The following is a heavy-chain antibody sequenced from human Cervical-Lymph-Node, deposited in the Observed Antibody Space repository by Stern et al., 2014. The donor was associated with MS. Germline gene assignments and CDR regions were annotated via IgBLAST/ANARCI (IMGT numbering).Heavy chain of an antibody. V-gene: IGHV6-1*01. CDR1: GDSVPSNSAA. CDR3: ARDYYDSSGSLTNWFDP. CDR2: PYYRSKWYN. D-gene: IGHD3-22*01. Sequence: VQLVESGPGLVKPSQTLSLTCAISGDSVPSNSAAWNWIRQSPLRGLEWLGRPYYRSKWYNDYALSVKSRITINPDTSKNQFSLHLNSVTPEDTAVYYCARDYYDSSGSLTNWFDPWGQGTLVTVSS. J-gene: IGHJ5*02.